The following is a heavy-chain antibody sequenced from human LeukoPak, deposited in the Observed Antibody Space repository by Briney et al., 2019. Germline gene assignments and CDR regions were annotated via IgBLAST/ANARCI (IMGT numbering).Heavy chain of an antibody. CDR2: ISSSSSYI. V-gene: IGHV3-21*01. Sequence: GGSLRLSCAASGFTFGSYSMNWVRQAPGKGLEWVSSISSSSSYIYYADSVKGRFTISRDNSKNTLYLQMNSLRAEDTAVYYCAASSGWYRVLDYWGQGTLVTVSS. D-gene: IGHD6-19*01. J-gene: IGHJ4*02. CDR1: GFTFGSYS. CDR3: AASSGWYRVLDY.